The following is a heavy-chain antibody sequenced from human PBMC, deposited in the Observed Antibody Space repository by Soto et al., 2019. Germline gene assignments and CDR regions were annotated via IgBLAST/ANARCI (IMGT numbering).Heavy chain of an antibody. J-gene: IGHJ4*02. CDR2: IKQDGSEK. V-gene: IGHV3-7*01. CDR3: ARDKGIVAHDY. Sequence: PGGSLRLSCAASGFTFSSYWMSWVRQAPWKGLEWVANIKQDGSEKYYVESVKGRFNISRDDAKKSLYLQMNSLRAEDTAVYYCARDKGIVAHDYCGQGTLVPVSS. D-gene: IGHD3-22*01. CDR1: GFTFSSYW.